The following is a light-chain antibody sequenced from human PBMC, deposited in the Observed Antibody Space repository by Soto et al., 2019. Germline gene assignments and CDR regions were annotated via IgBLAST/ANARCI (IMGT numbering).Light chain of an antibody. Sequence: EIVMTQSPATLSVSPGERATLSCRASQSISSNLAWYQRKPGQPPRLLIYTTSTRATGIPARFSGSGSGTEFTLTISSLQSEDFAVYYCQQYNNWPRTFGQGTKVDIK. J-gene: IGKJ1*01. V-gene: IGKV3-15*01. CDR1: QSISSN. CDR3: QQYNNWPRT. CDR2: TTS.